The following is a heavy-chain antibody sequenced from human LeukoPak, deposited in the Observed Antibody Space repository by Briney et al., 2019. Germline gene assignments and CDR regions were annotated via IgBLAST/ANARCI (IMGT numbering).Heavy chain of an antibody. D-gene: IGHD2-2*01. CDR2: IKQDGSEK. Sequence: GGSLRLSCAASGFTFSSYWMSWVRQAPGKGLEWVANIKQDGSEKYYVDSVKGRFTISRDNAKDSLYLQMNSLRAEDTAVYYCARDDCSSISCYHNWFDPWGQGTLVTVSS. CDR1: GFTFSSYW. V-gene: IGHV3-7*01. CDR3: ARDDCSSISCYHNWFDP. J-gene: IGHJ5*02.